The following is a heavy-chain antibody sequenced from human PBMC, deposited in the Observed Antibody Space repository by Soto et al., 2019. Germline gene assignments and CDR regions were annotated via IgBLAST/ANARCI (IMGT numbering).Heavy chain of an antibody. V-gene: IGHV4-59*01. J-gene: IGHJ4*02. CDR3: ARDHPHSYGVYYFDY. Sequence: PSATLSLTCTVSGVSISNYYWNWIRQSPGKGLEWIGYIYSSGSTHYNPSLQNRVTISIDTSKNQVSLKVNSVTAADTAVYYCARDHPHSYGVYYFDYWGQGTPVTVS. D-gene: IGHD5-18*01. CDR1: GVSISNYY. CDR2: IYSSGST.